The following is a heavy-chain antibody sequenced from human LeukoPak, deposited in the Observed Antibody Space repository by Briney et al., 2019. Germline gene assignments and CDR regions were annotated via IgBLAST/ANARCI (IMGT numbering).Heavy chain of an antibody. V-gene: IGHV1-18*01. CDR2: ISAYNGNT. CDR1: GYTFTSYG. Sequence: GASVKVSCKASGYTFTSYGISWVRQAPGQGLEWIGWISAYNGNTNYAQKLRGRVTMTTDTSTSTAYMELRSLRSDDTAVYYCARGYVDRGDLHMDVWGKGTTVTVSS. D-gene: IGHD3-10*01. J-gene: IGHJ6*03. CDR3: ARGYVDRGDLHMDV.